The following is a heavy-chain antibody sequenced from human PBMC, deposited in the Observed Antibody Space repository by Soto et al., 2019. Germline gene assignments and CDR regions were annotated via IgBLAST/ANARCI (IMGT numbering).Heavy chain of an antibody. J-gene: IGHJ6*02. Sequence: EVQLVESGGGLVQPGGSLRLSCAASGFTFSSYWMSWVRQAPGKGLEWVANIKQDGSEKYYVDSVKGRFTISRDNAKNSLYLQMNSLRAEDTAVYYCARRSGRYYSNYYYYGMDVWGQGTTVTVSS. D-gene: IGHD1-26*01. V-gene: IGHV3-7*05. CDR2: IKQDGSEK. CDR1: GFTFSSYW. CDR3: ARRSGRYYSNYYYYGMDV.